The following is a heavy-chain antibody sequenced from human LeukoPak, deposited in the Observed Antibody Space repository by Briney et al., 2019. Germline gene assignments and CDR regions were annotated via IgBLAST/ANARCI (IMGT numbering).Heavy chain of an antibody. CDR2: IWYDGSNK. D-gene: IGHD3-10*01. J-gene: IGHJ3*02. CDR3: VRLREAAFDI. CDR1: GFTFSSYG. Sequence: GRSLRLSCAASGFTFSSYGMHWVRQAPGKGLEWVAVIWYDGSNKYYADSVKGRFTISRENAKNSLYLQMNSLRAGDTAVYYCVRLREAAFDIWGQGTMVTVSS. V-gene: IGHV3-33*01.